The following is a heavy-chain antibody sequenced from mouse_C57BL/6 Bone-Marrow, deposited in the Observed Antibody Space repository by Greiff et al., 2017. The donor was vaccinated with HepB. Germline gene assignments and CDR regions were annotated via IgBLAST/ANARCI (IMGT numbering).Heavy chain of an antibody. CDR1: GYTFTSYW. CDR3: ARPGGSEFAY. CDR2: IDPSDSYT. J-gene: IGHJ3*01. V-gene: IGHV1-50*01. Sequence: QVQLQQPGAELVKPGASVKLSCKASGYTFTSYWMQWVKQRPGQGLEWIGEIDPSDSYTNYNQKFKGKATLTVDTSSSTAYMQLSSLTSEDSAVYYCARPGGSEFAYWGRGTLVTVSA. D-gene: IGHD1-1*01.